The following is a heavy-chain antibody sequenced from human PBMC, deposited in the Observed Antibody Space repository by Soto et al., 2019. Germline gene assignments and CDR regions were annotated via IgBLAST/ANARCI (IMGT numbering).Heavy chain of an antibody. D-gene: IGHD6-13*01. J-gene: IGHJ4*02. CDR2: INHSGST. V-gene: IGHV4-34*01. CDR1: GGSFSGYY. Sequence: PSETLSLTCAVYGGSFSGYYWSWIRQPPGKGLEWIGEINHSGSTNYNPSLKSRVTISVDTSKNQFSLKLSSVTAADTAVYYCARGYPRRTDGAAAGPTLDYWGQGTLVTVSS. CDR3: ARGYPRRTDGAAAGPTLDY.